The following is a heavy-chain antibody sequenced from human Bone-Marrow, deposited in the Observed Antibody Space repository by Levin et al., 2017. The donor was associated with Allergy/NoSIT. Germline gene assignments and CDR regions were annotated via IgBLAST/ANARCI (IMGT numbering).Heavy chain of an antibody. J-gene: IGHJ4*02. CDR1: GFMFRSYA. D-gene: IGHD1-1*01. V-gene: IGHV3-23*01. CDR3: GTDVRVRQSGYYVDF. Sequence: GGSLRLSCAASGFMFRSYAMTWVRQAPGKGLEWVSTISSSDERTFYADSVKGRFSISRDNPKNTLYLQMNSLRAEDTAIYYCGTDVRVRQSGYYVDFWGQGTLVTVSS. CDR2: ISSSDERT.